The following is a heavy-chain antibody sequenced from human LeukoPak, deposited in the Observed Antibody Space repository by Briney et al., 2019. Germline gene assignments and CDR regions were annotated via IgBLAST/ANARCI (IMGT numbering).Heavy chain of an antibody. V-gene: IGHV1-46*01. J-gene: IGHJ6*04. Sequence: EASVKVSCKASGYTFTNYFMHWVRQAPGQGLEWMGVINPGGVSTSYAQKFQGRVTMTRDTSTSTVYMELSSLRSEDTALYYCARGHSNSWSHHYGMDVWGKGTTVTVSS. CDR3: ARGHSNSWSHHYGMDV. D-gene: IGHD6-13*01. CDR2: INPGGVST. CDR1: GYTFTNYF.